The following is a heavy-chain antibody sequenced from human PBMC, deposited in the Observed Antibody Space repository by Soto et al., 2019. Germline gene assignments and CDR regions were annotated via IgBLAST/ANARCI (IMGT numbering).Heavy chain of an antibody. CDR2: ISAYNGNS. Sequence: QVKLVQSGAEVKKPGASIKVSCKASGYSFATSGMTWVRQAPGQGLEWGGWISAYNGNSNYDQNHQDRVTMTTDTSTTTAYLELRNLRSDDSAVYYCARAGQYYDASGYANWGQGTLVTVSS. D-gene: IGHD3-22*01. V-gene: IGHV1-18*01. CDR3: ARAGQYYDASGYAN. CDR1: GYSFATSG. J-gene: IGHJ4*02.